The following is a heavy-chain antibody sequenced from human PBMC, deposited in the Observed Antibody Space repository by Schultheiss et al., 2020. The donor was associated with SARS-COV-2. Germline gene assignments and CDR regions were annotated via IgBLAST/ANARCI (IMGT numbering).Heavy chain of an antibody. V-gene: IGHV3-64*04. CDR1: GFTFSSYA. J-gene: IGHJ4*02. CDR2: ISSNGGST. CDR3: AREQVYYDSSGYYHTFDY. D-gene: IGHD3-22*01. Sequence: GGSLRLSCSASGFTFSSYAMHWVRQAPGKGLEYVSAISSNGGSTYYADSVKGRFTISRDNSKNTLYLQMNSLRAEDTAVYYCAREQVYYDSSGYYHTFDYWGQGTRVTVSS.